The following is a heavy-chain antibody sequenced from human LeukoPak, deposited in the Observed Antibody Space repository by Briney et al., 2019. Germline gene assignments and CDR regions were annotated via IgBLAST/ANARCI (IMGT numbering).Heavy chain of an antibody. Sequence: GGSLRLSCAASGFTFSSSDLHWVRQAPGKGLEWVAVISYGGSNRYYADSVKGRSTISRDNSKNTLYLQMNSLRAEDTAVYYCARSQDYGGNSVADYWGQGTLVTVSS. D-gene: IGHD4-23*01. CDR1: GFTFSSSD. CDR3: ARSQDYGGNSVADY. CDR2: ISYGGSNR. J-gene: IGHJ4*02. V-gene: IGHV3-30*03.